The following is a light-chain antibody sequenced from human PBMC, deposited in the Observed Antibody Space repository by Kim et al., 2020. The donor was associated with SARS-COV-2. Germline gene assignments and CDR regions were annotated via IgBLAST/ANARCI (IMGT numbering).Light chain of an antibody. CDR2: AAS. V-gene: IGKV1-39*01. CDR3: QQSYSNPPEYT. J-gene: IGKJ2*01. Sequence: IQMTQSPSSLSASVGDRVTITFRARQYISNYLNWYQQRPGKAPKVLIYAASIFQSGVPPRFSGSGSGTDFTLTIRSLQPEDFATYYCQQSYSNPPEYTFGQGTKLEI. CDR1: QYISNY.